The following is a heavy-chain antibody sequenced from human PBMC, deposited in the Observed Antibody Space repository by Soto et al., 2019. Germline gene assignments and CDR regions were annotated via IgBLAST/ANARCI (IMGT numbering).Heavy chain of an antibody. CDR3: TSTIFGVVIPGGYYYGMDV. V-gene: IGHV3-49*03. Sequence: PGGSLRLSCIASGFTFGDYAISWFRQAPEKGLEWVGFIRSKVYGGTTEYAASVKGRFTISRDDSISIAYLQMNSLKTEDTAVYYCTSTIFGVVIPGGYYYGMDVWGQGTTVIVSS. J-gene: IGHJ6*02. D-gene: IGHD3-3*01. CDR1: GFTFGDYA. CDR2: IRSKVYGGTT.